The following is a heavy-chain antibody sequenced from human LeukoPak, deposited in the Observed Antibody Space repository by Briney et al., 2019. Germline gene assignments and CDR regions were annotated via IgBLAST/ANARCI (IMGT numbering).Heavy chain of an antibody. Sequence: WVRQAPGKGLEWIGSIYYSGSTYYNPSLKSRVTISVDTSKNQFSLKLSSVTAADTAVYYCAREDCSGGSCYGYWGQGTLVTVSS. CDR3: AREDCSGGSCYGY. J-gene: IGHJ4*02. D-gene: IGHD2-15*01. CDR2: IYYSGST. V-gene: IGHV4-39*07.